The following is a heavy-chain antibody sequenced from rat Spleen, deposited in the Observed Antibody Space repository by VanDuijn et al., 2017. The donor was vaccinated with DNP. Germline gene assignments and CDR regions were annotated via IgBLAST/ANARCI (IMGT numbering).Heavy chain of an antibody. CDR1: GYSITSSYR. Sequence: EVQLQESGPGLVKPSQSLSLTCSVTGYSITSSYRWNWIRKFPGNKLEWMGYINSAGSTNYNPSLKSRISITRDTSKNQFFLQVNSVTTEDTATYYGARSGGGYGFAYWGQGTLVTVSS. CDR2: INSAGST. V-gene: IGHV3-3*01. CDR3: ARSGGGYGFAY. J-gene: IGHJ3*01. D-gene: IGHD1-11*01.